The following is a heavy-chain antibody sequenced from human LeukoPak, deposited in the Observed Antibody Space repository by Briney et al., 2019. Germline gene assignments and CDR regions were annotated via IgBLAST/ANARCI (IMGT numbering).Heavy chain of an antibody. V-gene: IGHV2-5*02. Sequence: SGPTLVKPTQTLTLTCTFSGFSLSTSGVGVGWIRQPPGKALEWLALIYWDDDKRYSPSLKSRLTITKDTSKNQVVLTMTNMDPVDTATYYCAHLDWLFSQSNTFDYWGQGTLVTVSS. J-gene: IGHJ4*02. D-gene: IGHD3-9*01. CDR3: AHLDWLFSQSNTFDY. CDR1: GFSLSTSGVG. CDR2: IYWDDDK.